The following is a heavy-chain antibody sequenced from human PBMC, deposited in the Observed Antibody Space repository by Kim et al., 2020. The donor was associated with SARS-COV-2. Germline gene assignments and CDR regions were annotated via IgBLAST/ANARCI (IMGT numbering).Heavy chain of an antibody. Sequence: GGSLRLSCAASGFTFSSYWMSWVRQAPGKGLEWVANIKQDGSEKYYVDSVKGRFTISRDNAKNSLYLQMNSLRAEDTAVYYCARLVYYYGSGSYSRPYYFDYWGQGTLVTVSS. D-gene: IGHD3-10*01. J-gene: IGHJ4*02. CDR3: ARLVYYYGSGSYSRPYYFDY. CDR1: GFTFSSYW. CDR2: IKQDGSEK. V-gene: IGHV3-7*03.